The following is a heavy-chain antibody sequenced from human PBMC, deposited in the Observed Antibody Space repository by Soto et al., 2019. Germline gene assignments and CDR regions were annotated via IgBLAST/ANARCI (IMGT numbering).Heavy chain of an antibody. CDR1: GGTFSSYA. CDR3: AKQAIYYDSSGYYYYYGMDV. V-gene: IGHV1-69*01. CDR2: IIPIFGTA. Sequence: QVQLVQSGAEVKKPGSSVKVSCKASGGTFSSYAISWVRQAPGQGLEWMGGIIPIFGTANYVQKFQGRVTITADESTSTAYMELSSLRSEDTAVYYCAKQAIYYDSSGYYYYYGMDVWGQGTTVTVSS. D-gene: IGHD3-22*01. J-gene: IGHJ6*02.